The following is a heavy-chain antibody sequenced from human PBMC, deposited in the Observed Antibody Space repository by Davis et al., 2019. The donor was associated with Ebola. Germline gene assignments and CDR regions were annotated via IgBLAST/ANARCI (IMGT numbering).Heavy chain of an antibody. CDR3: ARGPDDTAWFDP. D-gene: IGHD3-9*01. Sequence: SVKVSCKASGGTFSSYAISWVRQAPGQGLEWMGRIIPILGIANYAQKFQGRVTITADKSTSTDYMELSSLRSEDTAVYYCARGPDDTAWFDPWGQGTLVTVSS. V-gene: IGHV1-69*04. J-gene: IGHJ5*02. CDR1: GGTFSSYA. CDR2: IIPILGIA.